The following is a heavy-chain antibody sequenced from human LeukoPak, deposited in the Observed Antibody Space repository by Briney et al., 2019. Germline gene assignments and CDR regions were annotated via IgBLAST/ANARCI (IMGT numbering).Heavy chain of an antibody. D-gene: IGHD3-10*01. CDR1: GYTFINYG. CDR2: ISAYNGNT. J-gene: IGHJ4*02. Sequence: GASVKVSCKASGYTFINYGISWVRQAPGQGLEWMGWISAYNGNTNYAQELQGRVTMTTDTSTSTAHMELRSLRSDDTAVYYCARDKVTITLLRGNNYYFDYWGQGTLVTVSS. V-gene: IGHV1-18*01. CDR3: ARDKVTITLLRGNNYYFDY.